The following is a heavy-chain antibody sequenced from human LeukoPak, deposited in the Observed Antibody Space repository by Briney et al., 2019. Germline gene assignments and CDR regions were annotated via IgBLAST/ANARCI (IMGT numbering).Heavy chain of an antibody. CDR3: ARLYYYDSSGYYPFDY. J-gene: IGHJ4*02. D-gene: IGHD3-22*01. V-gene: IGHV5-51*01. CDR2: IYPGDSDT. CDR1: GYSFTSYW. Sequence: GESLKISCKGPGYSFTSYWIGWVRQMPGKGLEWMGIIYPGDSDTRYSPSFQGQVTISADKSISTAYLQWSGLKASDTAMYYCARLYYYDSSGYYPFDYWGQGTLVTVSS.